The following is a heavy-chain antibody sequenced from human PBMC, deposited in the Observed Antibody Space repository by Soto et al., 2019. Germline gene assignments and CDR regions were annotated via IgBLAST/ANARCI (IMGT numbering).Heavy chain of an antibody. D-gene: IGHD4-17*01. CDR2: IYYSGST. Sequence: SETLSPTCTVSGGSISSSSYYWGWIRQPPGKGLEWIGSIYYSGSTYYNPSLKSRVTISVDTSKNQFSLKLSSVTAADTAVYYCAKNYGDPQDYWGQGTLVTVSS. CDR3: AKNYGDPQDY. J-gene: IGHJ4*02. V-gene: IGHV4-39*01. CDR1: GGSISSSSYY.